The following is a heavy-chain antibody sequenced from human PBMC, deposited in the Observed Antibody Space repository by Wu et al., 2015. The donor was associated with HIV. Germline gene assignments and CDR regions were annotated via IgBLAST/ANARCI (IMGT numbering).Heavy chain of an antibody. CDR2: IVVGSGNT. J-gene: IGHJ3*02. V-gene: IGHV1-58*02. Sequence: QLVQSGPEVKKPGTSVKVSCKASGFTFTSSATQWVRQARGQRLEWIGWIVVGSGNTNYAQKFQERVTITRDTSTRTAYMELSSLRSEDTAVYYCAAKSYYSDSRGHYDDGFDIWGQGTMVTVSS. CDR1: GFTFTSSA. D-gene: IGHD3-22*01. CDR3: AAKSYYSDSRGHYDDGFDI.